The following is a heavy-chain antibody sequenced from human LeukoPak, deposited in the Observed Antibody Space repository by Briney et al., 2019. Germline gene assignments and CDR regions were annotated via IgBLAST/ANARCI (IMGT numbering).Heavy chain of an antibody. Sequence: GGSLRLSCAASGFTVSSNYMSWVRQAPGKGLEWVSVIYSGGSTYYADSVKGRFTISRDNSKNTLYLQMNSLRAEDTAVYYCARANPPVMPMVRYGMDVWGRGTTVTVSS. J-gene: IGHJ6*02. D-gene: IGHD3-10*01. CDR1: GFTVSSNY. CDR2: IYSGGST. V-gene: IGHV3-53*01. CDR3: ARANPPVMPMVRYGMDV.